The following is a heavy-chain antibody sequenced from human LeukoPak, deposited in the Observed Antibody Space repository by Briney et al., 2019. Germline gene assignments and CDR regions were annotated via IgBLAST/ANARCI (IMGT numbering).Heavy chain of an antibody. D-gene: IGHD5-18*01. CDR1: GFTFSSHW. Sequence: GGSLRLSCAASGFTFSSHWMHWVRQAPGKGLVWVSRINSDGVSISGADSLKGRFTISRDNAKNTLYLQMNSLRAEDTAVYSCARDRQIWTTRDTRGGAQFGYWGQGTLVTVSS. V-gene: IGHV3-74*01. J-gene: IGHJ4*02. CDR3: ARDRQIWTTRDTRGGAQFGY. CDR2: INSDGVSI.